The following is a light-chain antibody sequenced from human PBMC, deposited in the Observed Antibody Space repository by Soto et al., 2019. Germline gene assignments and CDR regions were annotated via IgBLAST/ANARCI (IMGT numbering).Light chain of an antibody. Sequence: QPVLTQPASVSGSPGQSITISCTGTSSDVGGYNYVSWYQQHPDKAPKLMIYDVSNRPSGVSNRFSGSKSGNTASLTISGLQAEDEADYYCSSYTSSSTPHYVFGTGTKLTVL. CDR2: DVS. J-gene: IGLJ1*01. CDR1: SSDVGGYNY. V-gene: IGLV2-14*01. CDR3: SSYTSSSTPHYV.